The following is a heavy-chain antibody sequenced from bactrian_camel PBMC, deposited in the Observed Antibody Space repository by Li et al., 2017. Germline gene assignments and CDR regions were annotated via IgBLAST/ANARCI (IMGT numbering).Heavy chain of an antibody. Sequence: HVQLVESGGGSVQAGGSLRLSCAFSGYTYSAHCMGWFRQAPGKEREGVAVIAGSGSTGYADSVKGPFIISRDNAKNTVYLQINSLEMDDTAVYYCAAECPDGDYDREYWGQGTQVTVS. CDR3: AAECPDGDYDREY. CDR1: GYTYSAHC. D-gene: IGHD4*01. CDR2: IAGSGST. V-gene: IGHV3S53*01. J-gene: IGHJ4*01.